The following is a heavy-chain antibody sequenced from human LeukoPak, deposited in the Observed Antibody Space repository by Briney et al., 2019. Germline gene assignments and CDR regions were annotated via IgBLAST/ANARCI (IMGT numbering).Heavy chain of an antibody. J-gene: IGHJ5*02. Sequence: PSETLSLTCTVSGGSISSYYWSWIRQPPGKGLEWIGYIYYSGSTNYNPSLKSRVTISVDTSKNQFSLKLSSVTAADTAVYYCARGSIWFGDPHNWFDPWGQGTLVTVSS. V-gene: IGHV4-59*01. CDR2: IYYSGST. CDR3: ARGSIWFGDPHNWFDP. D-gene: IGHD3-10*01. CDR1: GGSISSYY.